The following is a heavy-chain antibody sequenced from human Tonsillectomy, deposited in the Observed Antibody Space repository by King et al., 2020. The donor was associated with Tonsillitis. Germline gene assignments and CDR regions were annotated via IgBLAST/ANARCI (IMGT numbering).Heavy chain of an antibody. CDR3: ARGGMDRNWFDP. J-gene: IGHJ5*02. Sequence: HLVQSGAEVKKPGSSVKVSCKSSGGTFSSYAISWVRQAPGQGLEWMGGIFPIFVTRDYPQKFRDRVSNSADASTSTVYMVMSSLKSEVAAVYYCARGGMDRNWFDPWGQGTLVTVS. V-gene: IGHV1-69*12. CDR1: GGTFSSYA. CDR2: IFPIFVTR. D-gene: IGHD2-2*03.